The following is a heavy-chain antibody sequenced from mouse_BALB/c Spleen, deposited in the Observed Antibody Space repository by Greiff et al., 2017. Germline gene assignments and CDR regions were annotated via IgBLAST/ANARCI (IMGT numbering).Heavy chain of an antibody. CDR2: IYPGNSDT. CDR3: TREGVYYGNYANFDY. D-gene: IGHD2-1*01. Sequence: VQLKESGTVLARPGASVKMSCKASGYTFTSYWMHWVKQRPGQGLEWIGAIYPGNSDTSYNQKFKGKAKLTAVTSTSTAYMELSSLTNEDSAVYYSTREGVYYGNYANFDYWGQGTTLTVSS. J-gene: IGHJ2*01. CDR1: GYTFTSYW. V-gene: IGHV1-5*01.